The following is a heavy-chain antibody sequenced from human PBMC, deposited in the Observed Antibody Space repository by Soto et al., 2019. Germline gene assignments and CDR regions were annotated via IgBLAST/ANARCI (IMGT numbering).Heavy chain of an antibody. CDR2: ISYDGSNK. V-gene: IGHV3-30*03. D-gene: IGHD2-21*01. CDR3: ASDDGGEPFDY. CDR1: GFTFSSYG. Sequence: QVQLVESGGGVVQPGRSLRLSCAASGFTFSSYGMHWVRQAPGKGLEWVAVISYDGSNKYYADSVKGRFTISRDNSKNTLYLQMNSLRAEDTAVDYCASDDGGEPFDYWGQGTLVTVSS. J-gene: IGHJ4*02.